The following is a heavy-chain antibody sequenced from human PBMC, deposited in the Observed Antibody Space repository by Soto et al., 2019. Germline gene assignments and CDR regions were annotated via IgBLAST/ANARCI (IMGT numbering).Heavy chain of an antibody. CDR1: GFTFNNHA. Sequence: EVQLLESGGGLVQPGGSLKLSCAASGFTFNNHAMTWVRQAPGKGLEWVSAMSGGVSTYYADSVKGRFTISRDNSKNALYLQMNNVRLRDTAVYYCARDYNGNRNFDYWGQGTLVTVSS. J-gene: IGHJ4*02. V-gene: IGHV3-23*01. CDR2: MSGGVST. D-gene: IGHD1-20*01. CDR3: ARDYNGNRNFDY.